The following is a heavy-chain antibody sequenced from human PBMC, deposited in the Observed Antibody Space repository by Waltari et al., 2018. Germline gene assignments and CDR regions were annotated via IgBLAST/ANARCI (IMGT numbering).Heavy chain of an antibody. CDR1: GFEFRGWD. D-gene: IGHD3-10*01. Sequence: EVRLAESGGGLVKPGGSLRLSCIASGFEFRGWDMNWVRQTPGTGLEWVSSIGGTHSNIFYAESVKGRFIVSRDNAKSSLYLQMDNLRAEDSGLYYCTRDLYGSGGDWFDPWGQGTLVTVSS. V-gene: IGHV3-21*01. CDR3: TRDLYGSGGDWFDP. CDR2: IGGTHSNI. J-gene: IGHJ5*02.